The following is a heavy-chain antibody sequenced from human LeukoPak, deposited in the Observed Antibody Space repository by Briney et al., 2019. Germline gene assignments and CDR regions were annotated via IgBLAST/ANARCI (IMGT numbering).Heavy chain of an antibody. CDR1: GFTFSSYA. CDR3: AKDSKVATDYYFDY. Sequence: GGSLRLSCAASGFTFSSYAMHWVRQAPGKGLEWVAVISYDGSNKYYADSVKGRFTISRDNSKNTLYLQMNSLRAEDTAVYYCAKDSKVATDYYFDYWGQGTLVTVSS. V-gene: IGHV3-30*04. J-gene: IGHJ4*02. D-gene: IGHD5-12*01. CDR2: ISYDGSNK.